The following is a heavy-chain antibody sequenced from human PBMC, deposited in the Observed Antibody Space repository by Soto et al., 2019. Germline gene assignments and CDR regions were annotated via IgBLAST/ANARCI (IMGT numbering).Heavy chain of an antibody. CDR3: ARGGYNWNFLTFDY. D-gene: IGHD1-7*01. Sequence: QVQLQESGPGLVKPSETLSLTCTVSNDFFTNYYWTWIRRPPGQGLEWIGYVSHIGGTTYNPSLKSRVTISLDTSKTQFSVNLSSVTAADTAVYYCARGGYNWNFLTFDYWGQGLLVTVSS. CDR2: VSHIGGT. V-gene: IGHV4-59*01. J-gene: IGHJ4*02. CDR1: NDFFTNYY.